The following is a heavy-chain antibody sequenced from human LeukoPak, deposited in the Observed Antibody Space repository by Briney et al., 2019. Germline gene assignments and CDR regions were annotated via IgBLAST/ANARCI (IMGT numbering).Heavy chain of an antibody. CDR2: ILYDGSLE. D-gene: IGHD1-26*01. V-gene: IGHV3-30*04. CDR3: ARGAILGGYNLIDD. Sequence: PGKSLRLSCAASGFSFGTYAMHWVRQAPGKGLEWVALILYDGSLENTADSVRGRFIISRGNSKNTLFLQMNSLRIEDTAVYYCARGAILGGYNLIDDWGQGTLVTVSS. J-gene: IGHJ4*02. CDR1: GFSFGTYA.